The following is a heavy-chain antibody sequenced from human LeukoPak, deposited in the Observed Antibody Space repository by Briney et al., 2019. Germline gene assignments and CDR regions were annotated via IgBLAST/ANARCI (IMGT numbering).Heavy chain of an antibody. Sequence: GGSLGLSCAASGFTVSSNYMSWVRQAPGKGLEWVSVIYSGGSTYYADSVKGRFTISRDDSKNTLYLQMNSLRAEDTAVYYCAREVARGYFDYWGQGTLVTVSS. V-gene: IGHV3-53*01. CDR2: IYSGGST. D-gene: IGHD2-15*01. CDR3: AREVARGYFDY. CDR1: GFTVSSNY. J-gene: IGHJ4*02.